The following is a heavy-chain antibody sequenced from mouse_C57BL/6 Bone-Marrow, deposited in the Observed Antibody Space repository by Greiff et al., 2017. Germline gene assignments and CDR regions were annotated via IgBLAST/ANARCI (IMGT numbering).Heavy chain of an antibody. CDR1: GYTFTSYW. D-gene: IGHD1-1*01. Sequence: QVQLQQPGAELVKPGASVKLSCKASGYTFTSYWMHWVKQRPGQGLEWIGKIHPNSGSTNYNEKFKSKATLTVDKSSGTAYMQLSSLTSEDSAVYYCASTTVVPLDYWGQGTTLTVSS. J-gene: IGHJ2*01. CDR3: ASTTVVPLDY. CDR2: IHPNSGST. V-gene: IGHV1-64*01.